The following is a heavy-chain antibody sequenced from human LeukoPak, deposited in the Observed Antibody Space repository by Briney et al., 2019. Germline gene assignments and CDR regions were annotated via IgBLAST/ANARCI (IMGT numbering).Heavy chain of an antibody. Sequence: PSETLSLTCAVYGGSFSGYHWSWVRQPPGKGLEWIGEINHRGSTNYNPSLKSRVTMSVDTSKNQFSLKLSSVTAADTAVYYCARGSVLLWFGELEKYNWFDPWGQGTLVTVSS. J-gene: IGHJ5*02. CDR2: INHRGST. D-gene: IGHD3-10*01. CDR1: GGSFSGYH. CDR3: ARGSVLLWFGELEKYNWFDP. V-gene: IGHV4-34*01.